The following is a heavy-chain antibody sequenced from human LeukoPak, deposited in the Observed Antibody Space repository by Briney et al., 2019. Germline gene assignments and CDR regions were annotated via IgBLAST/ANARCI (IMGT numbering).Heavy chain of an antibody. D-gene: IGHD3-3*01. Sequence: SETLSLTCAVYGGSFSGYYWSWIRQPPGKGLEWIGEINHSGSTNYNPSLKSRVTISVDTSKNRFSLKLSSVTAADTAVYYCARGGRHYDFWSGYYERSHYYYYYMDVWGKGTTVTVSS. J-gene: IGHJ6*03. CDR3: ARGGRHYDFWSGYYERSHYYYYYMDV. V-gene: IGHV4-34*01. CDR2: INHSGST. CDR1: GGSFSGYY.